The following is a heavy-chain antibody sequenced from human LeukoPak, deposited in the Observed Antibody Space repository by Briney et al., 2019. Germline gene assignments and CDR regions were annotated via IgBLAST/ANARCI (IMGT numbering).Heavy chain of an antibody. CDR2: IYTSGST. D-gene: IGHD3-16*01. V-gene: IGHV4-61*02. CDR1: GGSISSGSYY. J-gene: IGHJ4*02. CDR3: ARAQNLGFDY. Sequence: SETLSLTCTVSGGSISSGSYYWSGIRQPAGKGLEWIGRIYTSGSTNYNPSLKSRVTISVDTSKNQFSLKLSSVTAADTAVYYCARAQNLGFDYWGQGTLVTVSS.